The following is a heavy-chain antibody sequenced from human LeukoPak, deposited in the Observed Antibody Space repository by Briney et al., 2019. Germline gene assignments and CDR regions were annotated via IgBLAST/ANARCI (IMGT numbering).Heavy chain of an antibody. CDR1: GGSISSYY. Sequence: SETLPLTCTVSGGSISSYYWSWIRQPAGKGLEWIGRIYTSGSTNYNPSLKSRVTISVDKSKNQFSLKLSSVTAADTAVYYCARAYYDSSGYSGVFDYWGQGTLVTVSS. CDR3: ARAYYDSSGYSGVFDY. V-gene: IGHV4-4*07. J-gene: IGHJ4*02. D-gene: IGHD3-22*01. CDR2: IYTSGST.